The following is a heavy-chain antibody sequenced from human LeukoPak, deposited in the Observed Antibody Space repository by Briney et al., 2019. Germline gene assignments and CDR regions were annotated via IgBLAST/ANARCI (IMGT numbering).Heavy chain of an antibody. D-gene: IGHD2-2*03. Sequence: GGSLRLSCAASGFAFSSYAMSWVRQAPGKGLEWVSAISGSGGSTYYADSVKGRFTISRDNSKDTLYLQMNSLRAEDTAVYYCAKNPVGYCSSTSCYLWYFDLWGRGTLVTVSS. CDR2: ISGSGGST. CDR1: GFAFSSYA. J-gene: IGHJ2*01. CDR3: AKNPVGYCSSTSCYLWYFDL. V-gene: IGHV3-23*01.